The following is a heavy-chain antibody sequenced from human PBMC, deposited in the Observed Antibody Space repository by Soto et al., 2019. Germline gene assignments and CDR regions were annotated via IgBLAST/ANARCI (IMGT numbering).Heavy chain of an antibody. CDR3: ARGGLLWFGELFSPPYYFDY. J-gene: IGHJ4*02. CDR2: ISYDGSNK. CDR1: GFTFSSYA. V-gene: IGHV3-30-3*01. Sequence: QVQLVESGGGVVQPGRSLRLSCAASGFTFSSYAMHWVRQAPGKGLEWVAVISYDGSNKYYADSVKGRFTISRDNSKNTLYLQMNSLRAEDTAVYYCARGGLLWFGELFSPPYYFDYWGQVTLVTVSS. D-gene: IGHD3-10*01.